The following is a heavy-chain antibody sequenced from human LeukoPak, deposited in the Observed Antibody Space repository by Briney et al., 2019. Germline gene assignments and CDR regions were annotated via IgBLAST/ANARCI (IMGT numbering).Heavy chain of an antibody. J-gene: IGHJ6*02. CDR3: ARYGSVPYKYCGMDV. D-gene: IGHD3-10*01. CDR2: IYDSGST. Sequence: PSETLSLTCSVSGGSIGNYYWSWIRQPPGKGLEWIGYIYDSGSTNYNPTLKSRVTISVDTSKNQFSLRLSSLTAADTAVYYCARYGSVPYKYCGMDVWGQGTTVTVSS. V-gene: IGHV4-59*01. CDR1: GGSIGNYY.